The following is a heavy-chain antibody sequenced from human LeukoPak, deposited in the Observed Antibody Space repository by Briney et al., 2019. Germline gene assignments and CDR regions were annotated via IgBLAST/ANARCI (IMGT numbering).Heavy chain of an antibody. D-gene: IGHD3-16*01. CDR3: ARAPRGIFDY. J-gene: IGHJ4*01. CDR1: GDTFSSNSAA. Sequence: SQTLSLTCAISGDTFSSNSAAWNWLRQSPSRGLEWLGRTYYRSKLYNDYAVSVKSQITINPDTSKNQFSLQLNSVTPEDTAVYYCARAPRGIFDYWGQEPWSPSP. CDR2: TYYRSKLYN. V-gene: IGHV6-1*01.